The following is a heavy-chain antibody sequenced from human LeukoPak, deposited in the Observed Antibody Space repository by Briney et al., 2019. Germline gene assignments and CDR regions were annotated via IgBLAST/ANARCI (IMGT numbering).Heavy chain of an antibody. CDR2: INPNSGGT. D-gene: IGHD3-10*01. Sequence: ASVKVSCKASGYTFTGYYMHWVRQAPGQGLEWMGWINPNSGGTNYAQKFQGRVTMTRDTSISTAYMELSRLRSDDTAVYYCARDKYYYGSGSYYPHYYHYYMDVWGKGTTVTVSS. CDR3: ARDKYYYGSGSYYPHYYHYYMDV. V-gene: IGHV1-2*02. CDR1: GYTFTGYY. J-gene: IGHJ6*03.